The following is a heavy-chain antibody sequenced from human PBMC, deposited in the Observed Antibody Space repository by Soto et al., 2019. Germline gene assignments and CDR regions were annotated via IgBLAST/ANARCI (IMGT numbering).Heavy chain of an antibody. Sequence: PWGSLRLSCAASGFTFSDYYMSWLRQAPGKGLEWVSYISSSGSTIYYADSVKGRFTISRDNAKNSLYLQMNSLRAEDTAVYYCARELSSSWFEPWGQGTLVTVSS. CDR3: ARELSSSWFEP. J-gene: IGHJ5*02. D-gene: IGHD6-6*01. V-gene: IGHV3-11*01. CDR1: GFTFSDYY. CDR2: ISSSGSTI.